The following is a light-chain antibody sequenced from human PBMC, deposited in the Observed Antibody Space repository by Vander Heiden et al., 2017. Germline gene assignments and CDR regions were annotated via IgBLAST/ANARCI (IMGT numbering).Light chain of an antibody. CDR1: QSLHHRLGYND. J-gene: IGKJ1*01. CDR3: MQALEYPWT. V-gene: IGKV2-28*01. CDR2: LGS. Sequence: DIVMPKSPLSLPVTPGEPASISCRASQSLHHRLGYNDLGWYLQRPGQSPQLLINLGSSRASGVPERFSGSGSGTDFTLTISRVEAEDVGIYYCMQALEYPWTFGQGTKVEIK.